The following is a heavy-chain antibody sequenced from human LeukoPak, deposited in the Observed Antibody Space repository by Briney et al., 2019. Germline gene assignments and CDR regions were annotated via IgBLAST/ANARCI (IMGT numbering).Heavy chain of an antibody. Sequence: GRSLRLSCAVSGFTFSDYWMTWDRQAPGKGLEWVANINQDGREKYYVDSVKGRFTISRDNAKNSLYLQMNGPRAEDTAVYYCARADYSGSIFDNWGQGTPVTVSS. CDR1: GFTFSDYW. CDR2: INQDGREK. J-gene: IGHJ4*02. V-gene: IGHV3-7*01. CDR3: ARADYSGSIFDN. D-gene: IGHD1-26*01.